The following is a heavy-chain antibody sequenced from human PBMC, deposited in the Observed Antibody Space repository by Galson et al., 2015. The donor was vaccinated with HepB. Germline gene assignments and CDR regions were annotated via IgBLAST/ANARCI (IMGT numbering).Heavy chain of an antibody. J-gene: IGHJ5*02. CDR1: GFSLRSSGVG. D-gene: IGHD3-16*01. CDR2: VYWDDDK. CDR3: AHRPRVARGAYGT. V-gene: IGHV2-5*02. Sequence: PALVKPTQTLTLTCTFSGFSLRSSGVGVGWIRQPPGKAPEWLAVVYWDDDKRYSPALKSRLTISQGTSENQVVLTMTNMDPVDTGTYYCAHRPRVARGAYGTWGQGTLVTVSS.